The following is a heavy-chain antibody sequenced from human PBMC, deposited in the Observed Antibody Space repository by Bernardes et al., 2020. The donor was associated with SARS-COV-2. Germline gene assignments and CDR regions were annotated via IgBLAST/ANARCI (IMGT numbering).Heavy chain of an antibody. CDR2: AAGSGVNT. Sequence: GGSLRLSCSASGFIFSNYAVGWVRQAPGKGLEWVSMAAGSGVNTYYADSVKGRFTSSRDKSINTLYLQMNSLRAEDTAVYYCAKMTPDHSSTWFGFFYFDSWGQGTLVTVSS. CDR1: GFIFSNYA. J-gene: IGHJ4*02. V-gene: IGHV3-23*01. D-gene: IGHD6-13*01. CDR3: AKMTPDHSSTWFGFFYFDS.